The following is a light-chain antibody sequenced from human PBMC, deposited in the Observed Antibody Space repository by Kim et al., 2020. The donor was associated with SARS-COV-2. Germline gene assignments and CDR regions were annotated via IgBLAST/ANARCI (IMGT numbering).Light chain of an antibody. CDR1: QSISSN. J-gene: IGKJ5*01. CDR2: GAS. CDR3: QQYHYWWA. V-gene: IGKV3-15*01. Sequence: EIVMTQSPATLSVSPGERATLSCRASQSISSNLGWYQQKPGQAPRVLIYGASTRAAGIPARFSGSGSGTEFTLTISSLQSDDFATYYCQQYHYWWAFGQGTQLEIK.